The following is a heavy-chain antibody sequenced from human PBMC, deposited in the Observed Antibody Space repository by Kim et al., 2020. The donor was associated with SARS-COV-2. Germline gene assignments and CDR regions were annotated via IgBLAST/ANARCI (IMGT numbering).Heavy chain of an antibody. Sequence: GGSLRLSCAASGFTFSSYGMHWVRQAPGKGLEWVAVISYDGSNKYYADSVKGRFTISRDNSKNTLYLQMNSLRAEDTAVYYCAKDLDHFIVVVPAPDYWGQGTLVTVSS. J-gene: IGHJ4*02. D-gene: IGHD2-2*01. CDR2: ISYDGSNK. V-gene: IGHV3-30*18. CDR3: AKDLDHFIVVVPAPDY. CDR1: GFTFSSYG.